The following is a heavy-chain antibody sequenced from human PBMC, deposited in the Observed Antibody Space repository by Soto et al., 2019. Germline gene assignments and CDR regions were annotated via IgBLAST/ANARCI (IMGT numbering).Heavy chain of an antibody. V-gene: IGHV6-1*01. CDR2: TYYRSKWYN. J-gene: IGHJ5*02. CDR3: AREYYYDSSGYLVWNWFDP. Sequence: KQSQTLSLTCAISGDSVSSNSAAWNWIRQSPSRGLEWLGRTYYRSKWYNDYAVSVKSRITINPDTSKNQFSLQLNSVTPEDTAVYYCAREYYYDSSGYLVWNWFDPWGQGTLVTVSS. CDR1: GDSVSSNSAA. D-gene: IGHD3-22*01.